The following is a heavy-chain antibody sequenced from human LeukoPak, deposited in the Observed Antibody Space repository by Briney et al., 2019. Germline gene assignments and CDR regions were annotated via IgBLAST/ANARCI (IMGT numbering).Heavy chain of an antibody. Sequence: GGSLRLSCAASGFTFDDYGMSWVRQAPGKGLEWVANINQDGSETYYADSVKGRFTMSRDNAKNSLDLQMNSLRAEDTAVYYCARPELPGWSVLFDFWGQGTLVTVSS. CDR1: GFTFDDYG. D-gene: IGHD2-15*01. CDR3: ARPELPGWSVLFDF. J-gene: IGHJ4*02. CDR2: INQDGSET. V-gene: IGHV3-7*01.